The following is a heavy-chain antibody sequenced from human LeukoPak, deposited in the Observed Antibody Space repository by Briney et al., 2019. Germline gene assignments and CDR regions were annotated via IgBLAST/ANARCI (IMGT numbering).Heavy chain of an antibody. CDR3: ARWSGLRLPYYYGMDV. CDR1: GYTFTSFG. CDR2: INPSGGST. D-gene: IGHD5-12*01. Sequence: ASVKVSCKASGYTFTSFGISWVRQAPGQGLEWMGIINPSGGSTSYAQKFQGRVTMTRDTSTSTVYMELSSLRSEDTAVYYCARWSGLRLPYYYGMDVWGQGTTVTVSS. V-gene: IGHV1-46*01. J-gene: IGHJ6*02.